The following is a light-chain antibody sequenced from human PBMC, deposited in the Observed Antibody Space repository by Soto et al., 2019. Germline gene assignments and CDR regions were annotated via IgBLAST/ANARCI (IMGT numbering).Light chain of an antibody. CDR1: QSVNSN. V-gene: IGKV3-15*01. J-gene: IGKJ1*01. CDR2: GAS. Sequence: EIVLTQSPATLSVSPGERTTLSCRASQSVNSNLAWYQQKPGQAPRLLIYGASTRATDMPGRFSGSGAGTDFTLTISSLQSEDFAVYYCQQCENWPRTFGQGTKVDIK. CDR3: QQCENWPRT.